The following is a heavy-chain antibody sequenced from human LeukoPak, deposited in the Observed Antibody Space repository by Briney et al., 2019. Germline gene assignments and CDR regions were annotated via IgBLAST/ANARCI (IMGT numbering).Heavy chain of an antibody. D-gene: IGHD1-26*01. V-gene: IGHV3-7*01. CDR1: GFTFSHAW. CDR2: TNQDGSEK. Sequence: GGSLRLSCAASGFTFSHAWMSWVRQAPGKGLEWLANTNQDGSEKYSMNSVKGRFTISRDNAQNSLWLQMNSLRVEDTAIYYCAREVGRSGAYDIWGQGTMVTVSS. J-gene: IGHJ3*02. CDR3: AREVGRSGAYDI.